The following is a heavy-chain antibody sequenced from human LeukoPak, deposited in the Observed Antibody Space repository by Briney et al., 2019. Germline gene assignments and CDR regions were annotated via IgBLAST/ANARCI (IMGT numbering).Heavy chain of an antibody. D-gene: IGHD6-13*01. CDR1: GGSISSGGYY. CDR3: ARVLPVGSSSWYWSWTCYGMDV. Sequence: PSETLSLTCTVSGGSISSGGYYWSWIRQPPGKGLEWIGYIYHSGSTYYNPSLKSRVTISVDRSKNQFSLKLSSVTAADTAVYYCARVLPVGSSSWYWSWTCYGMDVWGQGTTVTVSS. CDR2: IYHSGST. V-gene: IGHV4-30-2*01. J-gene: IGHJ6*02.